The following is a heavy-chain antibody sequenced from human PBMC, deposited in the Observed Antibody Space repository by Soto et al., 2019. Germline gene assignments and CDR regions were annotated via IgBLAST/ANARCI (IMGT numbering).Heavy chain of an antibody. CDR2: IKSKTDGGTA. V-gene: IGHV3-15*01. J-gene: IGHJ6*02. D-gene: IGHD2-21*01. CDR1: GLSFTSAW. CDR3: STDIVIYGLDV. Sequence: EVQLVESGGGFVKPGGSLRLSCVASGLSFTSAWMTWVRQAPGKGPEWVGRIKSKTDGGTADYAAPVKGRFTISRDDSQHTVDLQMDRLNTEDTALSHCSTDIVIYGLDVWGQGTTVTVSS.